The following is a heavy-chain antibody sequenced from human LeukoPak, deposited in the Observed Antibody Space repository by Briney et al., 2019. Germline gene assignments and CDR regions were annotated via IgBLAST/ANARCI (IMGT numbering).Heavy chain of an antibody. J-gene: IGHJ4*02. V-gene: IGHV5-51*01. Sequence: GESLKISRKGSGYSFTSYWIGWVRQMPGKGLEWMGIIYPGDSDTRYSPSFQGQVTISADKSISTAYLQWSSLKASDTAMYYCARRGYCSSTSCYQRNFDYWGQGTLVTVSS. CDR1: GYSFTSYW. CDR2: IYPGDSDT. D-gene: IGHD2-2*01. CDR3: ARRGYCSSTSCYQRNFDY.